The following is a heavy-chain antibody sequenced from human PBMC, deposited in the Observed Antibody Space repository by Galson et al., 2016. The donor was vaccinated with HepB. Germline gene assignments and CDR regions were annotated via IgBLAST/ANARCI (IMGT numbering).Heavy chain of an antibody. CDR3: ALGTGIGWYGAD. Sequence: SLRLSCAASGFTVSSKYMSWVRQAPGKGLEWVSVIHTGGSTYYADSVKGRFTISRDNSKNTLYLQMNSLRAVDTAVYYCALGTGIGWYGADWGQGTLVTVSS. CDR2: IHTGGST. CDR1: GFTVSSKY. J-gene: IGHJ4*02. D-gene: IGHD6-19*01. V-gene: IGHV3-53*01.